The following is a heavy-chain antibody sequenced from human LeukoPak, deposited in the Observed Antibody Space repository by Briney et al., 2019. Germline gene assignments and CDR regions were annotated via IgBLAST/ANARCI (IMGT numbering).Heavy chain of an antibody. D-gene: IGHD3-10*02. CDR2: ISRSNGDT. V-gene: IGHV3-11*06. Sequence: GGSLRLSCAASGFTFSDYYMSWLRQAPGKGLEWVSYISRSNGDTKFADSVKGRFTISRDNANNSLILQMNSLRAEDTAMYYCARGLITVSGLRGDAFDIWGQGTMVTVSS. CDR1: GFTFSDYY. J-gene: IGHJ3*02. CDR3: ARGLITVSGLRGDAFDI.